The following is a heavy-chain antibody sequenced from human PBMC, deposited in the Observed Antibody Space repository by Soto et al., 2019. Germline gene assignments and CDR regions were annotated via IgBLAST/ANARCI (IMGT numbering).Heavy chain of an antibody. Sequence: SATQSLTCPASGGAISSDDYYWRWIRQPPGKGLEWIGYIYYSGSTYYNPSLKSRVTISVDTSKNHFSLKLSSVTAADTAVYYCAREMVAATFDFWVQGTLVTVSS. V-gene: IGHV4-30-4*01. CDR1: GGAISSDDYY. CDR3: AREMVAATFDF. J-gene: IGHJ4*02. D-gene: IGHD2-15*01. CDR2: IYYSGST.